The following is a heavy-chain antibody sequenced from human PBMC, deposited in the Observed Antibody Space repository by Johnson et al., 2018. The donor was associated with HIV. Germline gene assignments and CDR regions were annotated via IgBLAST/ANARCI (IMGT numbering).Heavy chain of an antibody. CDR1: TFTFRNYW. CDR3: ARERSRGGYSGYDYGAFDI. Sequence: VQLVESGGDLVQPGGSLRLSCVASTFTFRNYWMSWVRQAPGKGLEWVGNIQEDGSQIHYMDSVKGRFTISRDNAENSLYLQMTSLRGEDTAVDYCARERSRGGYSGYDYGAFDIWGQGTMVTVSS. CDR2: IQEDGSQI. J-gene: IGHJ3*02. D-gene: IGHD5-12*01. V-gene: IGHV3-7*01.